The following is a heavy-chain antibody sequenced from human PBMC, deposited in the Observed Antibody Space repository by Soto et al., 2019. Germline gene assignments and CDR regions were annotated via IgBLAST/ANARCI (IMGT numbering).Heavy chain of an antibody. D-gene: IGHD2-21*01. CDR1: GFTFRNYW. Sequence: GGSLRLSCAASGFTFRNYWMSWVRQAPGKGLEWVANIKKDGSEEYYVDSVKGRFTISRDNAKNSLHLQMDSLRVEDTAVYYCARDYSPFDYWGQGALVTVSS. CDR2: IKKDGSEE. CDR3: ARDYSPFDY. J-gene: IGHJ4*02. V-gene: IGHV3-7*04.